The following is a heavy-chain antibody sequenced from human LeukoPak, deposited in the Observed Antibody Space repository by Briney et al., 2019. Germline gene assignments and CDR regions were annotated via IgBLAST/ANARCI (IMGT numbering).Heavy chain of an antibody. CDR1: GFTFSTYA. CDR2: ISGSGGST. Sequence: PGGSRRLSCAASGFTFSTYAMAWVRQAPGKGLEWVSGISGSGGSTFYADSVKGRFTISRDNSKNTVYLQMNNLRAEDTAVYYCVRLYGSGSYYPDYWGQGTLVTISS. D-gene: IGHD3-10*01. V-gene: IGHV3-23*01. J-gene: IGHJ4*02. CDR3: VRLYGSGSYYPDY.